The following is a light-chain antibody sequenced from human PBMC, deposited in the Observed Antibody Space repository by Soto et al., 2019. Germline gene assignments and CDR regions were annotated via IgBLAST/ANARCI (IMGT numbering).Light chain of an antibody. CDR2: KAS. V-gene: IGKV1-5*03. CDR1: ESISSW. J-gene: IGKJ1*01. CDR3: QQYKSYSRT. Sequence: DIQMTQSPSTPSASVGDRVTITCRASESISSWLAWYQQKPGKAPKLLIYKASNLESGVPSRFSGSGSGTEFTLTISSLQPDDFAAYYCQQYKSYSRTFGQGTKVDIK.